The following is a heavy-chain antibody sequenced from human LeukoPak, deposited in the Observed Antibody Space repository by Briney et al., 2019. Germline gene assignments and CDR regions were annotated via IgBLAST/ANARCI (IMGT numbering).Heavy chain of an antibody. CDR1: GGSISSYY. CDR2: IYYSGST. J-gene: IGHJ3*02. Sequence: KPSETLSLTCTVSGGSISSYYWSWIRQPPGKGLEWIGYIYYSGSTNYNPSLKSRVTISVDTSKNQFSLKLSSVTAADTAVYYCVRRMLYGVRGDAFDIWGQGTMVTVSS. CDR3: VRRMLYGVRGDAFDI. D-gene: IGHD3-10*01. V-gene: IGHV4-59*01.